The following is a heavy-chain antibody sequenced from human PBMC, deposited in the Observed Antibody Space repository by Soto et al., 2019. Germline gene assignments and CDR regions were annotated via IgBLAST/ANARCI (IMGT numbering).Heavy chain of an antibody. CDR1: GGSISTGGYY. D-gene: IGHD4-17*01. Sequence: QVQLQQSGPGLVKPSQTLSLTCTVSGGSISTGGYYWTWIRQHPGKGLEWIGYIYYSGSTYYNPSLKSRVTISVDTSKNEFSLKLSSVTAADTAVYYCARGLSVTLFDNWGQGTLVTVSS. CDR2: IYYSGST. CDR3: ARGLSVTLFDN. V-gene: IGHV4-31*03. J-gene: IGHJ4*02.